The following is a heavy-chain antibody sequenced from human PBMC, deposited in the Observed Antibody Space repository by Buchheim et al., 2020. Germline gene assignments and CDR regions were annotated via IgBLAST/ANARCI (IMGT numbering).Heavy chain of an antibody. CDR2: IYRRGST. CDR3: ASTVGSRTIYYGMEV. Sequence: EVQLVESGGGLVQPGGSLRLSCAASEFSVTSNYMSWVRQAPGKGLEWVSGIYRRGSTYYADSGKGRFTISRDNSETRVMPYMNSLRAEDTALYFCASTVGSRTIYYGMEVWGQGTT. CDR1: EFSVTSNY. D-gene: IGHD3-16*01. V-gene: IGHV3-66*02. J-gene: IGHJ6*02.